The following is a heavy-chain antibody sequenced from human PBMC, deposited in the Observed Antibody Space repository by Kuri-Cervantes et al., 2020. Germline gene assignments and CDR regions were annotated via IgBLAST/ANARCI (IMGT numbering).Heavy chain of an antibody. CDR2: MNPKSGNT. J-gene: IGHJ4*02. Sequence: ASVKVSCKASGYTFTNCDINRVRQATGQGLEWMGWMNPKSGNTVYAQKFQSRVTMTRNTSISTAYMELSNLRSEDTAVYYCARGPYDSSGRLTPPVAYWGQGTLVTVSS. V-gene: IGHV1-8*01. CDR1: GYTFTNCD. CDR3: ARGPYDSSGRLTPPVAY. D-gene: IGHD3-22*01.